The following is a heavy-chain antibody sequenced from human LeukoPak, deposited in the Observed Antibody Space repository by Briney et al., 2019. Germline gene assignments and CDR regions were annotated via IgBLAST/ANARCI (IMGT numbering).Heavy chain of an antibody. CDR3: AKDSSHVSGNYDYLDY. V-gene: IGHV3-23*01. J-gene: IGHJ4*02. CDR1: GFIFSNFA. Sequence: GGSLRLSCAASGFIFSNFAMSWVRQAPGEGLEWVSVISGSGGNTYYADSVKGRFTISRDNSKNTLDLQMNSLRADDTAVYYCAKDSSHVSGNYDYLDYWGQGAWSPSPQ. D-gene: IGHD1-26*01. CDR2: ISGSGGNT.